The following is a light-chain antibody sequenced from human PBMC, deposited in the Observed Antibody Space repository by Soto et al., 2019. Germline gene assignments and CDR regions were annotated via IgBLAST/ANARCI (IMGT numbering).Light chain of an antibody. CDR1: SRDVGAYDY. V-gene: IGLV2-14*03. CDR2: YVD. J-gene: IGLJ1*01. Sequence: HSVLPQPASVSGSPGQSITISCTGTSRDVGAYDYVSWYLQYPDKAPQLLIYYVDHRPSGVSSRFSGSKSGNTASLTISGLQAEDEGDYYCCSYADGSIYFFGTGTKVTVL. CDR3: CSYADGSIYF.